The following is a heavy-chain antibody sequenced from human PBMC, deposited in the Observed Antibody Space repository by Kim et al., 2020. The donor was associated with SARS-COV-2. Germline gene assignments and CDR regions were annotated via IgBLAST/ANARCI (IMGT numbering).Heavy chain of an antibody. CDR2: INAGNGNT. CDR1: GYTFTSYA. V-gene: IGHV1-3*01. J-gene: IGHJ1*01. CDR3: AREVRIAVAGRPYFQH. Sequence: ASVKVSCKASGYTFTSYAMHWVRQAPGQRLEWIGWINAGNGNTKYSQKFQGRVTITRDTSASTAYMELSSLRSEDTAVYYCAREVRIAVAGRPYFQHWGQGTLVTVSS. D-gene: IGHD6-19*01.